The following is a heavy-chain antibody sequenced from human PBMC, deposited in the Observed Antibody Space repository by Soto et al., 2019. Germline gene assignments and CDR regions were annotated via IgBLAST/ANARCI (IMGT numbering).Heavy chain of an antibody. CDR3: ARGIYSTSSFFDS. Sequence: QVQLQESGPGLVKPSQTLSLTCTVSGDSISTADYYWNWIRQPPGKGLEWIGYIYYSGNTYYIPSLKSRVTISVDTSKNQISLKLNSVTAADTAVYYCARGIYSTSSFFDSWGQGTLVTVSP. CDR2: IYYSGNT. J-gene: IGHJ4*02. D-gene: IGHD6-6*01. CDR1: GDSISTADYY. V-gene: IGHV4-30-4*01.